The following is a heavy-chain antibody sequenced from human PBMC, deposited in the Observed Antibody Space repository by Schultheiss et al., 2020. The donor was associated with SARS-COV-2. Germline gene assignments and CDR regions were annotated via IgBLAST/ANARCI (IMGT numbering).Heavy chain of an antibody. CDR1: GFTFSSFG. Sequence: GSLRLSCAASGFTFSSFGMHWVRQAPGKGLEWMATISYEGTITYYADSVKGRFTISRDNSRNTLFLQMHILKPEDTAVYYCARGSGGGYEFDYWGQGTLVTVSS. CDR3: ARGSGGGYEFDY. V-gene: IGHV3-30*03. CDR2: ISYEGTIT. J-gene: IGHJ4*02. D-gene: IGHD5-12*01.